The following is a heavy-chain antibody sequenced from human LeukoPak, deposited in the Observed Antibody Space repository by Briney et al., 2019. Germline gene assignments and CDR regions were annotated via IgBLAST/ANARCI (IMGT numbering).Heavy chain of an antibody. V-gene: IGHV4-34*01. CDR3: ARIYCSSTSCYEWFDY. CDR2: INQSGST. CDR1: GGSFSGYY. D-gene: IGHD2-2*01. J-gene: IGHJ4*02. Sequence: PETLSLTCAVYGGSFSGYYWSWIRQPPGKGLEWIGEINQSGSTNYNPSLKSRVTISVDTSKNQFSLKLSSVTAADTAVYYCARIYCSSTSCYEWFDYWGQGTLVTVSS.